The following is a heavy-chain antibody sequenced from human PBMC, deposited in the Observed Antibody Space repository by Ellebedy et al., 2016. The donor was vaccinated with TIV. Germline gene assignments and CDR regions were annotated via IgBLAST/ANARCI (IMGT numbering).Heavy chain of an antibody. CDR3: ASGGGSGWYDGYYFDY. D-gene: IGHD6-19*01. V-gene: IGHV3-74*01. CDR1: GFSFSSSW. J-gene: IGHJ4*02. Sequence: GGSLRLSCVASGFSFSSSWMHWVRQVSGKGPMWISRFNGDGSTTSYADSVTGRFTISRDNAKNTLYLQMNSLRAEDTAVYYCASGGGSGWYDGYYFDYWGQGTLVTVSS. CDR2: FNGDGSTT.